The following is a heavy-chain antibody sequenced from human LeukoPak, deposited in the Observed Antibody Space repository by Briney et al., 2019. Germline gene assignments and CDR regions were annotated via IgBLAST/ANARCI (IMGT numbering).Heavy chain of an antibody. CDR2: IHHNGDT. D-gene: IGHD3-16*01. J-gene: IGHJ4*02. CDR3: ARGFVALAT. CDR1: GDSMTSGYF. Sequence: SETLSLTCSASGDSMTSGYFWDRIRQSPGKGLEWVATIHHNGDTYYNPSLKSRLTISIDTSKNHFSLKLNSVTASDTAMYYCARGFVALATWGPGTLVIVTS. V-gene: IGHV4-38-2*02.